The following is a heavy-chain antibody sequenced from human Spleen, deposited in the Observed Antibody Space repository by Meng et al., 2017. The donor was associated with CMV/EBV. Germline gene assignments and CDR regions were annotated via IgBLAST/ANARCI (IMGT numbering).Heavy chain of an antibody. V-gene: IGHV1-69*05. CDR2: IIPMFGTA. Sequence: SVKVSCKASGGTFSNYAISWVRQAPGQGLEWMGGIIPMFGTANYAQKFQGRVTITTDESTSTAYMELSSLRSEDTAVYYCARGKGYSSTWAPDYWGQGTLVTVSS. J-gene: IGHJ4*02. CDR3: ARGKGYSSTWAPDY. D-gene: IGHD6-13*01. CDR1: GGTFSNYA.